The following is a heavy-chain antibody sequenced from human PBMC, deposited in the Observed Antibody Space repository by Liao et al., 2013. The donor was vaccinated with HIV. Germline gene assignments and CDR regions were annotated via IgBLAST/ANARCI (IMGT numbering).Heavy chain of an antibody. Sequence: QVQLQESGSGLVKPSETLSLTCTVSGGSISSYHWGWIRQPPGKGLEWIGNIYYTGSTYYNPSLKSRVTISLDASKNQFSLRLSSVTAADTAVYYCARFYGSGTYLDYWGQGTLVTVSS. D-gene: IGHD3-10*01. CDR3: ARFYGSGTYLDY. J-gene: IGHJ4*02. CDR2: IYYTGST. V-gene: IGHV4-39*07. CDR1: GGSISSYH.